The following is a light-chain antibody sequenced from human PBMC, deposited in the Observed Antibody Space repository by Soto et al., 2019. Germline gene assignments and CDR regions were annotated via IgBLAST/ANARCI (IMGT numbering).Light chain of an antibody. Sequence: DIQMTQSPSTMSASVGDRVTITCRASQSISTWLAWYQQKPWKAPKLLIYKASSLESGVPSRFSGSGSGTDFTLTISSLKPDESATYYCQQYINRWTFGKGTKVEIK. CDR3: QQYINRWT. CDR1: QSISTW. J-gene: IGKJ1*01. CDR2: KAS. V-gene: IGKV1-5*03.